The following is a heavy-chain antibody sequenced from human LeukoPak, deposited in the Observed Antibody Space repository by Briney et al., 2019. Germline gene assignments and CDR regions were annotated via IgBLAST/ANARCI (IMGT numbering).Heavy chain of an antibody. D-gene: IGHD6-13*01. Sequence: PAGSLRLSCAASGFTLSNYWMHWVRQVPGKGLVWVAAINRHGNTTKYADSVRGRFTIPRDNAKNTLFLHMYSLRADDTAVYFCSRGREYISNWNPFDFWGHGTLVTVSS. CDR3: SRGREYISNWNPFDF. CDR1: GFTLSNYW. V-gene: IGHV3-74*01. J-gene: IGHJ4*01. CDR2: INRHGNTT.